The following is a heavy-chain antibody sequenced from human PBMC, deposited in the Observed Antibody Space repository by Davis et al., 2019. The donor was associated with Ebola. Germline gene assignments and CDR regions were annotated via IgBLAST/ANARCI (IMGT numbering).Heavy chain of an antibody. Sequence: PGGSLRLSCAASGFTFSSYTMTWVRHAPGTGLEWVSYIGTRGDSTVYADSVTGRFTVSRDDANNSLSLLMNSLRDEDTAIYYCVRDYLFALDIWGQGTMVTVSS. CDR2: IGTRGDST. CDR1: GFTFSSYT. V-gene: IGHV3-48*02. CDR3: VRDYLFALDI. J-gene: IGHJ3*02.